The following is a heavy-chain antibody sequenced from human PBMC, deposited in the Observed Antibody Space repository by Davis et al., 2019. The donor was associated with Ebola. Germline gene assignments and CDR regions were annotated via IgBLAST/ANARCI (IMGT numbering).Heavy chain of an antibody. D-gene: IGHD3-22*01. CDR3: ARAGRYYDSSGYYYFDY. V-gene: IGHV3-13*01. J-gene: IGHJ4*02. Sequence: GESLKISCAASGFTFSIYDMHWVRQATGKGLEWASTIGTAGDTYYPGSVKGRFTISRENAKNSLYLQMNSLRAGDTAVYYCARAGRYYDSSGYYYFDYWGQGTLVTVSS. CDR2: IGTAGDT. CDR1: GFTFSIYD.